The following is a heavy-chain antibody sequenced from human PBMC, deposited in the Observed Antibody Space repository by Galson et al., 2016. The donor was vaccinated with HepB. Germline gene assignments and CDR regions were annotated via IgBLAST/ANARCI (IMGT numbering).Heavy chain of an antibody. D-gene: IGHD3-10*01. J-gene: IGHJ5*02. Sequence: SLRLSCAASGFTLSDYRMAWVRQAPGKGLEWVADIKRDGSQKQYVESVKGRFTISRDNAEASVYLQMNSLTAEDTAIYYCARDRLRGVVGSFHPWGQGTLVTVSS. CDR1: GFTLSDYR. V-gene: IGHV3-7*03. CDR2: IKRDGSQK. CDR3: ARDRLRGVVGSFHP.